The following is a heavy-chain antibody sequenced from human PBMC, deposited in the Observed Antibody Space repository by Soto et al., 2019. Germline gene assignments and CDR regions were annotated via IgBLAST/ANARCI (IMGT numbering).Heavy chain of an antibody. CDR3: AREMIPMIMGGMSAMDV. CDR2: ISFDGTNK. D-gene: IGHD3-22*01. CDR1: KFTFASYV. Sequence: GGGVVQPERSQRLSCTASKFTFASYVMHWVRQAPGEGLEWVALISFDGTNKYYADSVKGRFTISRDNSKNTMYLQMNSLRPEDTAVYYCAREMIPMIMGGMSAMDVWGQGTTVTV. J-gene: IGHJ6*02. V-gene: IGHV3-30*04.